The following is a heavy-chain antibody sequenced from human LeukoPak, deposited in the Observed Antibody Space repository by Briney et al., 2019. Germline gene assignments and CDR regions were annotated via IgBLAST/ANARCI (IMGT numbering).Heavy chain of an antibody. CDR3: ATNMDGYNWFDP. V-gene: IGHV1-24*01. Sequence: ASVKVSCKVSGYTLTELSMHWVRQAPGKGLEWMGGFDPEDGETIYAQKFQGRVTMTEDTSTDTAYMELSSLRSEDTAVYYCATNMDGYNWFDPWGQGTLVTVSS. D-gene: IGHD2-2*03. J-gene: IGHJ5*02. CDR1: GYTLTELS. CDR2: FDPEDGET.